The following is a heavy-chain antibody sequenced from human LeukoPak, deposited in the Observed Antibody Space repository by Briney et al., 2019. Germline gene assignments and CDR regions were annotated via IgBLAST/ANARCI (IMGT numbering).Heavy chain of an antibody. J-gene: IGHJ2*01. CDR2: ISWNSGSI. CDR1: GFTFDDYA. D-gene: IGHD1-1*01. CDR3: AKARGTYNWGAKPYFDL. Sequence: GRSLRLSCAASGFTFDDYAMHWVRQAPGKGLEWVSGISWNSGSIGYADSVKGRFTISRDNAKNSLYLQMNSLRAEDTALYYCAKARGTYNWGAKPYFDLWGRGTLVTVSS. V-gene: IGHV3-9*01.